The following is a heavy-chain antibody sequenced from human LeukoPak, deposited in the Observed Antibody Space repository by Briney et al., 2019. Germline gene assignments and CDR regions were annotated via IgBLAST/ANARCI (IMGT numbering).Heavy chain of an antibody. V-gene: IGHV3-23*01. Sequence: PGGSLRLSCVASGFPFSSYWMTWVRQAPGKGLEWVSTISGSGGRSYSEDPVKGRFTISRDNSRNTLYLQMNSLRVEDTAIYYCAKGGPQFFDYWGQGTLVTASS. CDR3: AKGGPQFFDY. J-gene: IGHJ4*02. CDR1: GFPFSSYW. CDR2: ISGSGGRS. D-gene: IGHD5-24*01.